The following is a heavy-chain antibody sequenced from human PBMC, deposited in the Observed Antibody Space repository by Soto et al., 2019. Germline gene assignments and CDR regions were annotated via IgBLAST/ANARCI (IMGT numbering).Heavy chain of an antibody. V-gene: IGHV1-69*13. CDR3: ARPYYGGTPAAFDI. Sequence: GASVKVSCKASGGTFSSYAISWVRQAPGQGLEWMGGIIPIFGAANYAQKFQGRVTITADESTSTAYMELSSLRSEDTAVYYCARPYYGGTPAAFDIWGQGTMVTVSS. J-gene: IGHJ3*02. CDR1: GGTFSSYA. D-gene: IGHD4-17*01. CDR2: IIPIFGAA.